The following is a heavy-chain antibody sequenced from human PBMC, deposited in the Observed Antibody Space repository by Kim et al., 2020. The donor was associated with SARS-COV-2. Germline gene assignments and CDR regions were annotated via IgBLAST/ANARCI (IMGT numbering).Heavy chain of an antibody. J-gene: IGHJ4*02. CDR1: GFTFSSYA. V-gene: IGHV3-23*01. CDR3: AMAPKRVLRFLEWLSPFDY. D-gene: IGHD3-3*01. CDR2: ISGSGGST. Sequence: RGSLRLSCAASGFTFSSYAMSWVRQAPGKGLEWVSAISGSGGSTYYADSVKGRFTISRDNSKNTLYLQMNSLRAEDTAVYYCAMAPKRVLRFLEWLSPFDYWGQGTLVTVSS.